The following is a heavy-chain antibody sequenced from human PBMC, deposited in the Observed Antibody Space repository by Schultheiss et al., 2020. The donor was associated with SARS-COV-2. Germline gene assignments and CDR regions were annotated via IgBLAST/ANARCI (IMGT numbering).Heavy chain of an antibody. V-gene: IGHV4-34*01. Sequence: SETLSLTCAVYGGSFSGYYWSWIRQPPGKGLEWIGYIYYSGSTNYNPSLKSRVTISVDTSKNQFSLKLSSVTAADTAVYYCASRTPQHYYYYYMDVWGKGTTVTVSS. CDR2: IYYSGST. CDR3: ASRTPQHYYYYYMDV. J-gene: IGHJ6*03. CDR1: GGSFSGYY.